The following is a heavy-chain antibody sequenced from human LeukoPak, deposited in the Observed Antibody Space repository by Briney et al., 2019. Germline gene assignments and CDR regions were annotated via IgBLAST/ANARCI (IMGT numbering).Heavy chain of an antibody. D-gene: IGHD6-13*01. J-gene: IGHJ4*02. V-gene: IGHV3-7*03. CDR1: GFIFVDYW. Sequence: QTGGSLRLSCAASGFIFVDYWVTWVRQAPGKGLEWVAYMKPDGSEIYYLDSVKGRFTISRDNSKNTLYLQMNSLRVEDTALYYCARDHAPAGGGLDYWGQGTQVTVSS. CDR2: MKPDGSEI. CDR3: ARDHAPAGGGLDY.